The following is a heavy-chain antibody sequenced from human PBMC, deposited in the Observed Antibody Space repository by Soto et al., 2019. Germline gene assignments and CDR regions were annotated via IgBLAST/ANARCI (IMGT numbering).Heavy chain of an antibody. CDR1: GGTFSSYA. CDR2: IIPIFGTA. V-gene: IGHV1-69*13. D-gene: IGHD2-2*02. CDR3: GRGPVVVPAAIYNWFDP. J-gene: IGHJ5*02. Sequence: GASVKVSCKASGGTFSSYAISWVRQAPGQGLEWMGGIIPIFGTANYAQKFQGRVTITADESTSTAYMELSSLMSEYTAVYYCGRGPVVVPAAIYNWFDPWGQGTLVTVSS.